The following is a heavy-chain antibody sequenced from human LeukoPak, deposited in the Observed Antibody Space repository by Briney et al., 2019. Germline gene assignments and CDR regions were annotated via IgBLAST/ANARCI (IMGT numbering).Heavy chain of an antibody. CDR2: VRQSDAIS. CDR3: AREGIVVVPAAYNWFDP. Sequence: GGSLRLSCAPSGFTFSTYDMTWVRQAPGKGLEWVSTVRQSDAISYYADSVKGRFTISRDNAKNSLYLQMNSLRAEDTAVYYCAREGIVVVPAAYNWFDPWGQGTLVTVSS. J-gene: IGHJ5*02. CDR1: GFTFSTYD. V-gene: IGHV3-21*01. D-gene: IGHD2-2*01.